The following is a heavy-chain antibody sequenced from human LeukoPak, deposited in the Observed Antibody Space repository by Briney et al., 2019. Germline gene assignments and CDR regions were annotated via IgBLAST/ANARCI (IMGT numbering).Heavy chain of an antibody. CDR2: ISSSGSAI. CDR3: AKCTDYGDYVVDY. Sequence: GGFLRLSCAASGFTFSDSYMNWIRQAPGKGLEWVSYISSSGSAIYYADSVKGRFTISRDNSKNTLYLQMNSLRAEDTAVYYCAKCTDYGDYVVDYWGQGTLVTVSS. J-gene: IGHJ4*02. V-gene: IGHV3-11*01. D-gene: IGHD4-17*01. CDR1: GFTFSDSY.